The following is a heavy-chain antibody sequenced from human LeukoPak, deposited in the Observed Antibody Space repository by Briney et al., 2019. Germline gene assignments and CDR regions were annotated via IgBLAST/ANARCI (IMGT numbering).Heavy chain of an antibody. Sequence: KPSETLSLTCTVSGGSISSYYWSWIRQPPGKGLEWIGYIYYSGSTNYNPSLKSRVTISVDTSKNQFSLKLSSVTAAGTAVYYCVRGTRVTIFGVAYNWFDPWGQGTLVTVSS. D-gene: IGHD3-3*01. J-gene: IGHJ5*02. V-gene: IGHV4-59*01. CDR3: VRGTRVTIFGVAYNWFDP. CDR2: IYYSGST. CDR1: GGSISSYY.